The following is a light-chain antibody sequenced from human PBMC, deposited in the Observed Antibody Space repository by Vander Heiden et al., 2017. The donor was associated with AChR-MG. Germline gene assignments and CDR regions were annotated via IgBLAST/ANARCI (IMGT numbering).Light chain of an antibody. Sequence: DIQLTPSPSSLSVSVRATLPIPCQASPDITNFLNWYQQKPGKAPKLLIYDASNLERGVPSRFGGNGSGTHFTFTISSLQPEDIATYYCQHYDYLLRYTFGQGTKLEI. CDR3: QHYDYLLRYT. CDR1: PDITNF. J-gene: IGKJ2*01. V-gene: IGKV1-33*01. CDR2: DAS.